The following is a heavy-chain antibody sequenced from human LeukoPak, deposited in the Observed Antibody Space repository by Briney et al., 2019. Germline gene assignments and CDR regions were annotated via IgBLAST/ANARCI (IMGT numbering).Heavy chain of an antibody. J-gene: IGHJ4*02. CDR1: GFTFSNRA. D-gene: IGHD3-10*01. Sequence: GGSLRLSCAASGFTFSNRAMIWVRQAPGKGLEWVSSISGSGAMTYYADSVKGRFTISRDNAMDRLYLQMNSLRADDTAVYYCVKDRVDGSGSQFDSWGQGSLVIVSS. CDR3: VKDRVDGSGSQFDS. V-gene: IGHV3-23*01. CDR2: ISGSGAMT.